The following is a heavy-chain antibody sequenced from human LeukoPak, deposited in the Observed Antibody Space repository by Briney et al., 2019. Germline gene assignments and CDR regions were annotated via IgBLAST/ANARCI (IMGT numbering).Heavy chain of an antibody. J-gene: IGHJ4*02. V-gene: IGHV1-2*02. Sequence: ASVKVSCKASGYTFTGYYMHWVRQAPGQGLEWMGWINPNSGGTNYAQKFQGRVTMTRDTSISTAYMELSRLRSDDTAVYYCARDTGAIDIQLWLHYFDYWGQGTLVTVSS. CDR1: GYTFTGYY. CDR2: INPNSGGT. CDR3: ARDTGAIDIQLWLHYFDY. D-gene: IGHD5-18*01.